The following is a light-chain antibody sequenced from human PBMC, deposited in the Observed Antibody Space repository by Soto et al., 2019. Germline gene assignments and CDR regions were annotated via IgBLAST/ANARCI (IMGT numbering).Light chain of an antibody. CDR3: SSYTSSSTLV. CDR1: SSDVGGYNY. V-gene: IGLV2-14*01. J-gene: IGLJ2*01. Sequence: QSALTQPASVSGSPGQSITISCTGTSSDVGGYNYVSWYQQHPGKAPKLMIYDVDSRPSGVSNRFSGSKSGNTASLTISGLQAEDEADYYCSSYTSSSTLVFGGGTKLTFL. CDR2: DVD.